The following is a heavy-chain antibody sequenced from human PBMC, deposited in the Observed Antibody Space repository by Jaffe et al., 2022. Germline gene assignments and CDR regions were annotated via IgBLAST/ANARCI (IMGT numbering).Heavy chain of an antibody. V-gene: IGHV3-15*01. CDR3: TTDTVTTDWYFDL. CDR2: IKSKTDGGTT. D-gene: IGHD4-17*01. J-gene: IGHJ2*01. Sequence: EVQLVESGGGLVKPGGSLRLSCAASGFTFSNAWMSWVRQAPGKGLEWVGRIKSKTDGGTTDYAAPVKGRFTISRDDSKNTLYLQMNSLKTEDTAVYYCTTDTVTTDWYFDLWGRGTLVTVSS. CDR1: GFTFSNAW.